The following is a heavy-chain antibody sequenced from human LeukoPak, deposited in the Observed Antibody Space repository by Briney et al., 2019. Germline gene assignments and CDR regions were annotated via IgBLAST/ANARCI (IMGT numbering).Heavy chain of an antibody. CDR1: GFTFSSYS. J-gene: IGHJ4*02. D-gene: IGHD6-19*01. V-gene: IGHV3-21*01. CDR2: INSRSSYI. Sequence: GGSLRLSCAASGFTFSSYSMNWVRQAPGNGLEWVSCINSRSSYIYYADSVKDRFTISRDNAKNSLYLQMNSLRAEDTAVYYCARAPSVAGNYWGQGTLVTVSS. CDR3: ARAPSVAGNY.